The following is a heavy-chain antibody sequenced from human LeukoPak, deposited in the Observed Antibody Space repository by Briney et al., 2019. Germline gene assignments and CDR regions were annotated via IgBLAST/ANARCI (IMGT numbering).Heavy chain of an antibody. D-gene: IGHD1-1*01. V-gene: IGHV4-38-2*02. CDR3: ARGSTTGTTSYFDP. CDR1: GFSISSGYY. CDR2: IYHSGST. J-gene: IGHJ5*02. Sequence: PSETLSLTCTVSGFSISSGYYWGWFRQPPGKGLEWIGSIYHSGSTYYNLSFKSRVTISLNTSKNYFSLKLNSVTAADTAVYYCARGSTTGTTSYFDPWGQGTLVTVSS.